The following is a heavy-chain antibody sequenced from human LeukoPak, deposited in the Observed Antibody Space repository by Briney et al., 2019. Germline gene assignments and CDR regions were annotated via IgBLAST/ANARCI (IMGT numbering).Heavy chain of an antibody. V-gene: IGHV3-23*01. J-gene: IGHJ4*02. CDR2: ISGSGGST. Sequence: GGSLRLSCAASGFTFSSYAMSWVRQAPGKGLEWVSAISGSGGSTYYADSVKGRFTISRDNPKNSLYLQMSSLRAEDTGVYYCARIYISGSYWDYWGQGTLVTVSS. CDR3: ARIYISGSYWDY. D-gene: IGHD3-10*01. CDR1: GFTFSSYA.